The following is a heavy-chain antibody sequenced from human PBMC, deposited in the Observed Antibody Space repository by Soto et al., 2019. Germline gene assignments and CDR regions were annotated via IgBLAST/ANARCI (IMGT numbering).Heavy chain of an antibody. Sequence: PGGSLSPSCTVSGFTFRNSIMNWVRQAPGKGLEWVSVIGAGDGVTHYADSVKGRFIISRDNSKNTLYLHMNSLRAEDTAVYYYAKDPPHEPSSYSSGPNFDHWGQGTLVTVSS. CDR2: IGAGDGVT. J-gene: IGHJ4*02. D-gene: IGHD6-19*01. CDR3: AKDPPHEPSSYSSGPNFDH. CDR1: GFTFRNSI. V-gene: IGHV3-23*01.